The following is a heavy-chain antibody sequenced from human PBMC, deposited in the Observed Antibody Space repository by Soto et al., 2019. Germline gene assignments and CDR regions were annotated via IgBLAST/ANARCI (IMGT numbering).Heavy chain of an antibody. CDR3: ARQNRGYPNYFHS. CDR2: IYPGDSDT. CDR1: GYSFTTYW. D-gene: IGHD5-12*01. J-gene: IGHJ4*02. Sequence: PGESLKISCKGYGYSFTTYWIGWVRQMPGKSLEWMGIIYPGDSDTRYRTSFQGQVTISADKSINTAYLQWSSLKASDTAMYYCARQNRGYPNYFHSSDQGTMSTVS. V-gene: IGHV5-51*01.